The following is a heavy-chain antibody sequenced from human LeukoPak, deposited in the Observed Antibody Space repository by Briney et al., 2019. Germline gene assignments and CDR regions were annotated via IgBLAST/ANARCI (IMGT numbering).Heavy chain of an antibody. J-gene: IGHJ4*02. CDR3: ARTFGGIVVVVAARFDY. V-gene: IGHV3-30*04. CDR2: ISYDGSNK. CDR1: GFTFSSYA. D-gene: IGHD2-15*01. Sequence: GGSLRLSCAASGFTFSSYAMHWVRQAPGKGLEWVAVISYDGSNKYYADSVKGRFTISRDNAKNSLYLQMNSLRAEDTAVYYCARTFGGIVVVVAARFDYWGQGTLVTVSS.